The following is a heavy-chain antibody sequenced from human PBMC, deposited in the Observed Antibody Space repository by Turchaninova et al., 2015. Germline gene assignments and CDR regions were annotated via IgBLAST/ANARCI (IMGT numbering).Heavy chain of an antibody. J-gene: IGHJ4*02. CDR3: SGDSFGY. D-gene: IGHD3-10*01. Sequence: SGGSLRLSCAASGFTFSNAWMSWVRQAPGKGLEWVGLIKRKHDGGTTDYAAPVKGRFTISRDDSKNTLYLQMNSLKTEDTAVYYCSGDSFGYWGQGTLVTVSS. CDR1: GFTFSNAW. V-gene: IGHV3-15*01. CDR2: IKRKHDGGTT.